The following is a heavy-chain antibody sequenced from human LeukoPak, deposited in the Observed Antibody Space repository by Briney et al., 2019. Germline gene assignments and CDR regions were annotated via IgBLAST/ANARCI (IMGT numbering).Heavy chain of an antibody. J-gene: IGHJ4*02. D-gene: IGHD1-26*01. CDR2: ISGSGGST. CDR3: AKVESLSGTGSFLDY. V-gene: IGHV3-23*01. CDR1: GFTFSSYG. Sequence: PGGSLRLSCAASGFTFSSYGMSWVRQAPGKGLEWVSAISGSGGSTYYADSVKGRFTISRDNSKNTLYLQMNSLRAEDTAVYYCAKVESLSGTGSFLDYWGQGTLVTVSS.